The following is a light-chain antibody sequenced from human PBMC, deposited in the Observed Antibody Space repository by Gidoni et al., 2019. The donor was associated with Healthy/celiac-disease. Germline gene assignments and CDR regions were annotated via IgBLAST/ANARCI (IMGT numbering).Light chain of an antibody. J-gene: IGKJ4*01. V-gene: IGKV1-39*01. CDR3: QQSYSTPPFT. CDR2: AAS. Sequence: SSLSASVGDRVTITCRASQSISSYLNWYQQKPGKAPKLLIYAASSLQSGVPSRFSGSGSGTDFTLTISSLQPEDFATYYCQQSYSTPPFTFXGXTKVEIK. CDR1: QSISSY.